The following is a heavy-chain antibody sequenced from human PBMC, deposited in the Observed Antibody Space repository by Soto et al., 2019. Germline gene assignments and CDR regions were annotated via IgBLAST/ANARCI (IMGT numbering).Heavy chain of an antibody. CDR3: AKKVNSGPGSQYFDY. CDR2: FRTSGDGGTT. J-gene: IGHJ4*02. D-gene: IGHD3-10*01. V-gene: IGHV3-23*01. Sequence: GGSLRLSCAASGFTFSSYSMSWVRQAPGKGLEWVSGFRTSGDGGTTYYADPVKGRFTISRDNSKNMLFLQMNSLRAEDTAIYYCAKKVNSGPGSQYFDYWGQGTLVTVSS. CDR1: GFTFSSYS.